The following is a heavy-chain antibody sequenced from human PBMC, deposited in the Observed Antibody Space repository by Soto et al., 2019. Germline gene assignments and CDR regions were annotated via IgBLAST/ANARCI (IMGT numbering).Heavy chain of an antibody. Sequence: PSETLSLTCAFSGYSISSGGFSLSWIRQPPGKGLEWIGYIYHSGTSFYNPSLKSRVTISVDGSKNQFSLKVNSVTAADTAVYYCARGRLVPAVNFDYWGLGTLVTVLL. D-gene: IGHD2-2*01. CDR2: IYHSGTS. CDR3: ARGRLVPAVNFDY. CDR1: GYSISSGGFS. V-gene: IGHV4-30-2*01. J-gene: IGHJ4*02.